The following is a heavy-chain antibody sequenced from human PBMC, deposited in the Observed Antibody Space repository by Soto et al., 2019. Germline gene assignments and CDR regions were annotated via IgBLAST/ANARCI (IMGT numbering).Heavy chain of an antibody. CDR2: FDPEDGET. CDR1: GYTLTELS. V-gene: IGHV1-24*01. D-gene: IGHD2-15*01. Sequence: SVKVSCKVSGYTLTELSMHWVRQAPGKGLEWMGGFDPEDGETIYAQKFQGRVTMTEDTSTDTAYMELSSLRSEDTAVYYCATIPSVVAAINEFDYWGQGTLVTVSS. CDR3: ATIPSVVAAINEFDY. J-gene: IGHJ4*02.